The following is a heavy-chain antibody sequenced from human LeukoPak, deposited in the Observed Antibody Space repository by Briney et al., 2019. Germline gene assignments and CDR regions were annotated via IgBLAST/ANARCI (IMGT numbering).Heavy chain of an antibody. CDR1: GGSISSHY. Sequence: SSETLSLTCTVSGGSISSHYWSWIRQPPGKGLEWIGYIYYSGSTYYNPSLKSRVTISVDTSKNQFSLKLSSVTAADTAVYYCARGGGFWSGYWYYFDYWGQGTLVTVSS. V-gene: IGHV4-59*11. J-gene: IGHJ4*02. CDR3: ARGGGFWSGYWYYFDY. D-gene: IGHD3-3*01. CDR2: IYYSGST.